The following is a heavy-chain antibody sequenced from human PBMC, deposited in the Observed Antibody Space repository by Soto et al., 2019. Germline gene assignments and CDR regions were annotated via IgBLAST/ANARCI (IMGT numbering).Heavy chain of an antibody. J-gene: IGHJ6*02. Sequence: SETLSLTCTVSGGSIRSYYWTWIRQPPGKGLEWLGYIFYSGSTFYNPSLKSRVTISVDTSKNQFSLKLSSVTAADTAVYYCARGQSNPKYYYYYGMDVWGQGTTVTVSS. CDR2: IFYSGST. CDR1: GGSIRSYY. D-gene: IGHD4-4*01. CDR3: ARGQSNPKYYYYYGMDV. V-gene: IGHV4-59*12.